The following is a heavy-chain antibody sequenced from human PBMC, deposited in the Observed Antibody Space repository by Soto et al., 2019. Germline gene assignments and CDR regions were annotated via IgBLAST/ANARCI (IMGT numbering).Heavy chain of an antibody. CDR3: ARDREGSSIWYSSLQYYFDY. Sequence: QVQLVQSVDEVKKPGSSVKVSCKASGGTFSSYAISWVRQAPGQGLEWMGGIIPIFGTANYAQKFQGRVTITADKSTSTAYMELSSLRSEDTAVYYCARDREGSSIWYSSLQYYFDYWGQGTLVTVSS. D-gene: IGHD6-13*01. CDR1: GGTFSSYA. V-gene: IGHV1-69*06. CDR2: IIPIFGTA. J-gene: IGHJ4*02.